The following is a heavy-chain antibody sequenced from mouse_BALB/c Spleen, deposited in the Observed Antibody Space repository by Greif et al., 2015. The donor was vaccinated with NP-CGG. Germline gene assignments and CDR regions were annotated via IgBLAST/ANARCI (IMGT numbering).Heavy chain of an antibody. CDR2: ISYSGST. Sequence: DVQLQESGPSLVKPSQTLSLTCSVTGDSITSGYWNWIRKFPGNKLVYMGYISYSGSTYYNPSLKSRISITRDTSKNQYYLQLNSVTTEDTATYYCARHYGSSYWYFDVWGAGTTVTVSS. V-gene: IGHV3-8*02. CDR1: GDSITSGY. J-gene: IGHJ1*01. D-gene: IGHD1-1*01. CDR3: ARHYGSSYWYFDV.